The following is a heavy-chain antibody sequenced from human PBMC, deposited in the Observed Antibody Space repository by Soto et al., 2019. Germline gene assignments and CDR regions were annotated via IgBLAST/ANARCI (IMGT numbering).Heavy chain of an antibody. Sequence: EGSLRLSCAASGFTFSSYAMTWVRQAPGKGLEWVSAISDSGGSTYYADSVKGRFTISRDNSKNTLYLQMNSLRAEDTAVYYCAKGRLITPIDVWGQVRTVTVSS. CDR2: ISDSGGST. V-gene: IGHV3-23*01. CDR1: GFTFSSYA. CDR3: AKGRLITPIDV. J-gene: IGHJ6*02. D-gene: IGHD6-25*01.